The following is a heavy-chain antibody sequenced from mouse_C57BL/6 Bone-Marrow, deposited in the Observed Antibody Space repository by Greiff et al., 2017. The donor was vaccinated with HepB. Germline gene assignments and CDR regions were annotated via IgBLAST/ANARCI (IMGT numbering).Heavy chain of an antibody. Sequence: EVQLVESGGGLVQPGGSLKLSCAASGFTFSDYYMYWVRQTPEKRLEWVAYISNGGGSTYYPDTVKGRFTISRDNAKNTLYLQMSRLKSEDTAMYYCARQGGSGYFAYWGQGTLVTVSA. CDR1: GFTFSDYY. CDR2: ISNGGGST. J-gene: IGHJ3*01. CDR3: ARQGGSGYFAY. V-gene: IGHV5-12*01. D-gene: IGHD3-2*02.